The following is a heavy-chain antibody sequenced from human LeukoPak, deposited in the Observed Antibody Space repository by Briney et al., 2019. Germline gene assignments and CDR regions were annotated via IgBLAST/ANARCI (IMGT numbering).Heavy chain of an antibody. CDR1: GGSISSSRYY. J-gene: IGHJ3*02. CDR3: ARTNGYSSHAFDI. Sequence: SETLSLTCSVSGGSISSSRYYWGWIRQPPGNGLEWIGNIYYSGSTYYNPSLKSRVTISLDTSKNQFSLKLNSLTAADTAVYFCARTNGYSSHAFDIWGQGTMVTVSS. D-gene: IGHD6-19*01. CDR2: IYYSGST. V-gene: IGHV4-39*07.